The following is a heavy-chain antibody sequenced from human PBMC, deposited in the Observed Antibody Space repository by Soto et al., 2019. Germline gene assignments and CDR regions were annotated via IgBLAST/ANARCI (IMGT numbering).Heavy chain of an antibody. J-gene: IGHJ6*02. V-gene: IGHV3-30*18. D-gene: IGHD2-8*01. CDR1: GFTFSSYG. Sequence: GGSLRLSCAASGFTFSSYGMHWVRQAPGKGLEWVAVISYDGSNKYYADSVKGRFTISRDNSKNTLYLQMNSLRAEDTAVYYCAKDNAWTGTYGMDVWGQGTTVTVSS. CDR2: ISYDGSNK. CDR3: AKDNAWTGTYGMDV.